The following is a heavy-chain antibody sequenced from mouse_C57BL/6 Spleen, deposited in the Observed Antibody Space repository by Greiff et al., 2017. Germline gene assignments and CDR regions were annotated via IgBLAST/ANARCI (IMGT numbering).Heavy chain of an antibody. Sequence: EVQGVESGGGLVKPGGSLKLSCAASGFTFSSYAMSWVRQTPEKRLEWVATICAGGSYTYYPDNVKGRVTIARDTAKNALYLQMSHLKSEDTAMYYGAGDRGGTKFAYWGQGTLVTVSA. CDR1: GFTFSSYA. CDR3: AGDRGGTKFAY. D-gene: IGHD2-14*01. J-gene: IGHJ3*01. CDR2: ICAGGSYT. V-gene: IGHV5-4*01.